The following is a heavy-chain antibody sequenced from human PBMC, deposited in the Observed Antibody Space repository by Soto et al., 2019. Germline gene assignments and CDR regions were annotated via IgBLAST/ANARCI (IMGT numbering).Heavy chain of an antibody. CDR2: ISSSSSTI. CDR3: AREDYDGSGYPKGHFDY. Sequence: EVQLVESGGGLVQPGGSLRLSCAASGFTFSSYNMNWVRQAPGKGLEWVSYISSSSSTIYYADSVKGRFTISRDNAKNSLYLQMNCLRDEDTAVYSCAREDYDGSGYPKGHFDYWGQGTLVTVSS. V-gene: IGHV3-48*02. D-gene: IGHD3-22*01. J-gene: IGHJ4*02. CDR1: GFTFSSYN.